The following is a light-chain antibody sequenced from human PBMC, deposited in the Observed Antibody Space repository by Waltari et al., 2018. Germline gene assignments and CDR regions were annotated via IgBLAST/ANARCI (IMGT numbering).Light chain of an antibody. CDR2: ENT. V-gene: IGLV1-51*02. CDR3: GTWDSSLSGAV. Sequence: SVLTQPPSVSAAPGQRVTISCPGGISNIGNNYVSWYRQFPGTAPKLLIYENTGRPPGIPGRFSGSKSGTSATLDITGLQAGDEADYYCGTWDSSLSGAVFGGGTHLTVL. CDR1: ISNIGNNY. J-gene: IGLJ7*01.